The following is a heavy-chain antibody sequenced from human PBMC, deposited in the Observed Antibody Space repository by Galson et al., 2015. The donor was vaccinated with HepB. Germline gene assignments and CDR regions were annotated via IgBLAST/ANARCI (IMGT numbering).Heavy chain of an antibody. D-gene: IGHD3-3*01. J-gene: IGHJ6*03. V-gene: IGHV1-69*13. CDR3: ARQDDTWRGDPQGRAYYYYYLDV. CDR2: ILPIFGQV. Sequence: SVKVSCKASGNTFSSYSISWVRQAPGQGLEWMGGILPIFGQVNYAQKFQGRVTITADASTTTAYMELSSLTSDDTAVYYCARQDDTWRGDPQGRAYYYYYLDVWGKETTVIVSS. CDR1: GNTFSSYS.